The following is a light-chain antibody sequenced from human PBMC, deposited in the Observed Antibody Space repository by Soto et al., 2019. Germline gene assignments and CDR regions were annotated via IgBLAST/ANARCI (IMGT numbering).Light chain of an antibody. Sequence: QSALTQPRSVSGSPGQSVTISWTGTSSDVGDYNYVSWYQQYPGKAPKLVIYDVSKRPSGVPDRFSGSKSGNTASLTISGLQAEDEADYYCCSFAGSYTFWVFGGGTKLTV. CDR3: CSFAGSYTFWV. CDR1: SSDVGDYNY. CDR2: DVS. V-gene: IGLV2-11*01. J-gene: IGLJ3*02.